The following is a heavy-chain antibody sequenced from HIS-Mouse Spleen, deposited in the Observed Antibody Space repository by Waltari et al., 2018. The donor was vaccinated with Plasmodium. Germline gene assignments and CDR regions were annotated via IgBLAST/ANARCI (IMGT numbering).Heavy chain of an antibody. D-gene: IGHD6-13*01. Sequence: QLPLQESGPGLVKPSETLSLTCTVSGGSISSSSYYWGWIRQPPGKGLEWIGSIYYSGSTYYNPSLKSRVTISVDTSKNQFSLKLSSVTAADTAVYYCARVTAAAGTSWGQGTLVTVSS. CDR3: ARVTAAAGTS. V-gene: IGHV4-39*07. CDR1: GGSISSSSYY. J-gene: IGHJ5*02. CDR2: IYYSGST.